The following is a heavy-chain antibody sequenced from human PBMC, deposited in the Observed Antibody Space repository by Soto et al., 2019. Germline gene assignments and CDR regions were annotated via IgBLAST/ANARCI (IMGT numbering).Heavy chain of an antibody. Sequence: ESLKISCKGSGYSLTSYWIGWARQIPGKGLEWMGIIYPGDSDTRYSPSFQGQVTISADKSIGTTYLQWSSLKASDTAMYYCARQGNLGYCSSTSCRYYFDYWGQGTLVTVSS. CDR1: GYSLTSYW. CDR2: IYPGDSDT. V-gene: IGHV5-51*01. J-gene: IGHJ4*02. CDR3: ARQGNLGYCSSTSCRYYFDY. D-gene: IGHD2-2*01.